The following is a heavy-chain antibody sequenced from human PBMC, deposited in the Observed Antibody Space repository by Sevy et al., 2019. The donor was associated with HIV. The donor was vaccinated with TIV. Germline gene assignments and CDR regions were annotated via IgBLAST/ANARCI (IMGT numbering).Heavy chain of an antibody. CDR2: IFGDGDIT. V-gene: IGHV3-23*01. D-gene: IGHD3-22*01. Sequence: GSLRLSCTASGFTFSSYDMNWVRQAPGKGLEWVSSIFGDGDITYYADSVKGRFSISRDKSKNRLFLQMHSLRAEDTAVYYCAGGRYDSSGSFDAFDIWGQGTMVTVSS. J-gene: IGHJ3*02. CDR3: AGGRYDSSGSFDAFDI. CDR1: GFTFSSYD.